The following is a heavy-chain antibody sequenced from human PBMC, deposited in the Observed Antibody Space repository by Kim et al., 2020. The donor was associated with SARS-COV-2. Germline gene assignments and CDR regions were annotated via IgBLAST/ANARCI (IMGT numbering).Heavy chain of an antibody. CDR1: GGSFSGYY. CDR3: ARWKRRGITMVRGALYGMDV. Sequence: SETLSLTCAVYGGSFSGYYWSWIRQPPGKGLEWIGEINHSGSTNYNPSLKSRVTISVDTSKNQFSLKLSSVTAADTAVYYCARWKRRGITMVRGALYGMDVWGQGTTVTVSS. D-gene: IGHD3-10*01. V-gene: IGHV4-34*01. J-gene: IGHJ6*02. CDR2: INHSGST.